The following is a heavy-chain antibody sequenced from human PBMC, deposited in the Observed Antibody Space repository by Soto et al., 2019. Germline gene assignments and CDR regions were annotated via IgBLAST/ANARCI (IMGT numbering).Heavy chain of an antibody. V-gene: IGHV4-59*01. Sequence: PSETLSLTCTVSGGSISPFYWSWVRQRPGKGLEWIGYLYYSGNTIYNPSLKSRVTISVDASKNQVSLRLTSVTAADTAVYYCARVGGVAARTFDYWGQGTVVTVSS. CDR1: GGSISPFY. J-gene: IGHJ4*02. CDR2: LYYSGNT. CDR3: ARVGGVAARTFDY. D-gene: IGHD2-15*01.